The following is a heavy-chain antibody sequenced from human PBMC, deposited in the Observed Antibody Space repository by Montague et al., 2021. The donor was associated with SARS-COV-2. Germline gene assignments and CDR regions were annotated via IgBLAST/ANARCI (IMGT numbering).Heavy chain of an antibody. D-gene: IGHD6-13*01. J-gene: IGHJ4*02. CDR1: DGSVISTYPH. V-gene: IGHV4-61*01. CDR3: TRGIDSYKTGY. Sequence: SETLSLTCTVSDGSVISTYPHWHWVRQSPGRGLEWKGGHLFHIDTADSNASLRSRVTKTVDTHKNQFFLKLTSVTAADTAVYYCTRGIDSYKTGYWGQGIQVTVSS. CDR2: LFHIDTA.